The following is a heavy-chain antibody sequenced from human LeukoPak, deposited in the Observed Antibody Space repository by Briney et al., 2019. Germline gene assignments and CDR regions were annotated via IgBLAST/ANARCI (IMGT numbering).Heavy chain of an antibody. CDR2: IYTSGST. Sequence: SETLSLTCTVSGGSISSYYWSWIRQPTGKGLEWIGYIYTSGSTNYNPSLKSRVTISVDTSKNQFSLKLSSVTAADTAVYYCASTSLAAAGYYYMDVWGKGTTVTVSS. CDR3: ASTSLAAAGYYYMDV. V-gene: IGHV4-4*09. CDR1: GGSISSYY. J-gene: IGHJ6*03. D-gene: IGHD6-13*01.